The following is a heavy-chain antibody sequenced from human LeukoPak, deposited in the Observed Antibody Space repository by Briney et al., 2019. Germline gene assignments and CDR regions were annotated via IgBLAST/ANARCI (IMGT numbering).Heavy chain of an antibody. D-gene: IGHD3-10*01. CDR2: ISGSGGST. J-gene: IGHJ4*02. CDR3: AKDYYGSGSSFDY. CDR1: GFTFSSYN. V-gene: IGHV3-23*01. Sequence: PGGSLRLSCAASGFTFSSYNMNWVRQAPGKGLEWVSAISGSGGSTYYADSVKGRFTISRDNSKNTLYLQMNSLRAEGTAVYYYAKDYYGSGSSFDYWGQGALVTVSS.